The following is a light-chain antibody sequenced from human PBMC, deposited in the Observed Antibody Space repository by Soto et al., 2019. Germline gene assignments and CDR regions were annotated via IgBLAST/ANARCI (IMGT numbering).Light chain of an antibody. Sequence: DIQMTQSPSTLSASIGDRVTITCRASQSIGRWLAWYQQKPGKAPNLLIYDASSLQSGVPSRFSGSGSGTEFTLTISSLQPDDFATYSCQQYNSYSWTFGKGTKVDIK. CDR3: QQYNSYSWT. CDR1: QSIGRW. J-gene: IGKJ1*01. V-gene: IGKV1-5*01. CDR2: DAS.